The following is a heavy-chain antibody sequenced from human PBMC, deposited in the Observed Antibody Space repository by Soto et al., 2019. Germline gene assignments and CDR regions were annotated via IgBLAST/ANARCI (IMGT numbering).Heavy chain of an antibody. CDR2: ISGSGGST. CDR3: AKSRANYYYYGMDV. D-gene: IGHD6-13*01. V-gene: IGHV3-23*01. J-gene: IGHJ6*02. CDR1: GFTFSSYA. Sequence: EVQLLESGGGLVQPGGSLRLSCAASGFTFSSYAMSWVRQAPGKGLEWVSAISGSGGSTYYADSVKGRFTISRVNSKNTLYLQMNSLRAEDTAVYYCAKSRANYYYYGMDVWGQGTTVTVSS.